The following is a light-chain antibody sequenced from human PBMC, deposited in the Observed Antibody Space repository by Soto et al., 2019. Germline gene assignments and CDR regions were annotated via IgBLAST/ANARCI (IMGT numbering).Light chain of an antibody. CDR3: QQCGSSPVT. V-gene: IGKV3-20*01. CDR1: QSVGSNH. J-gene: IGKJ3*01. Sequence: EIVLTQSPGTLSLSPGEIATLSCRASQSVGSNHLAWYQHRSGQAPRLLIYDTSSRATGIPDRLSGSGSGTDFTLTISRLEPEDFAVYFCQQCGSSPVTFGPGTKVDIK. CDR2: DTS.